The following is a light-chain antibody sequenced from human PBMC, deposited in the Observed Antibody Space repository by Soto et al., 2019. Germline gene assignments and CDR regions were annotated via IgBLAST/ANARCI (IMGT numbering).Light chain of an antibody. J-gene: IGLJ2*01. CDR1: SSDVGSNNR. Sequence: QSVLTQPPSVSGSPGQSVTISCSGTSSDVGSNNRVSWYQQAPGTAPKVMIYEVSNRPSGVPDRFSGSKSGNSASLAISGLRSEDEADYYCAAWDNSLVGGPAFGGGTKVTVL. V-gene: IGLV2-18*01. CDR2: EVS. CDR3: AAWDNSLVGGPA.